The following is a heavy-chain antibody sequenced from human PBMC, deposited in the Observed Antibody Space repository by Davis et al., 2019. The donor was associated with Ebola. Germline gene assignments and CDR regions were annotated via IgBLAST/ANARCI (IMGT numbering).Heavy chain of an antibody. V-gene: IGHV4-30-2*01. CDR2: IYHSGST. CDR1: GGSISSGGYS. D-gene: IGHD3-3*01. CDR3: ARKGIYYDFWSGYYKGDYYGMDV. Sequence: SETLSLTCAVSGGSISSGGYSWSWIRQPPGKGLEWIGYIYHSGSTYYNPSLKSRVTISVDRSKNQFSLKLSSVTAADTAVYYCARKGIYYDFWSGYYKGDYYGMDVWGQGTTVTVSS. J-gene: IGHJ6*02.